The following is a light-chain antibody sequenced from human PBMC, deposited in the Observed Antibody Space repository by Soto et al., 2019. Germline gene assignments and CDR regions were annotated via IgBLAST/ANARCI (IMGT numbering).Light chain of an antibody. CDR2: WAS. V-gene: IGKV4-1*01. CDR1: QSVFHTSKSKNY. Sequence: DIVMTQSPDSLAASLGERATINCKSSQSVFHTSKSKNYLAWYQQKPGQPPKLLIYWASTREFGVPDRFSGSGSGTDFTLTITSLQAEDVAVYYCQQAYSTPVTFGQATKVEIK. J-gene: IGKJ1*01. CDR3: QQAYSTPVT.